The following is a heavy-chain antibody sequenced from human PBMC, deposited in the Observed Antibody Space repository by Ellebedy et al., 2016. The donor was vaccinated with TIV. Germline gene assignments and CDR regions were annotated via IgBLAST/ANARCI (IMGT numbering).Heavy chain of an antibody. J-gene: IGHJ4*02. CDR1: GYTFTTYY. D-gene: IGHD3-16*01. Sequence: ASVKVSCKASGYTFTTYYMHWVRQAPGQGLEWVGTLNPSTGGTSYAQKFQGRVTLTRDTSTSTAYMELSSLTSDDTAVYYCARGYVVADFDYWGLGTLVTVSS. V-gene: IGHV1-46*01. CDR2: LNPSTGGT. CDR3: ARGYVVADFDY.